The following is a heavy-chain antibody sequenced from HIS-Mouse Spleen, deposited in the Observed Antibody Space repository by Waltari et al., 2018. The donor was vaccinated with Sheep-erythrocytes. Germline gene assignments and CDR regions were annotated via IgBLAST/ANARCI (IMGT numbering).Heavy chain of an antibody. J-gene: IGHJ4*02. D-gene: IGHD7-27*01. V-gene: IGHV4-31*02. CDR3: ARDPLTGADY. Sequence: RSRVTISVDTSKNQFSLKLSSVTAADTAVYYCARDPLTGADYWGQGTLVTVSS.